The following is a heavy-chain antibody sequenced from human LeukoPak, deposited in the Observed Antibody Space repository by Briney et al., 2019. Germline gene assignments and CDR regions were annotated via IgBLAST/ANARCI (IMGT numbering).Heavy chain of an antibody. J-gene: IGHJ4*02. Sequence: GGSLRLSCAASGFTFSSYRMNWFRQAPGKGLEWVSSISSSSIYIYYADSVKGRFTIPRDNAKNSLYLQVNSLRAEDTAVYYCASSNYWGQGTLVTVSS. CDR3: ASSNY. V-gene: IGHV3-21*01. CDR2: ISSSSIYI. CDR1: GFTFSSYR.